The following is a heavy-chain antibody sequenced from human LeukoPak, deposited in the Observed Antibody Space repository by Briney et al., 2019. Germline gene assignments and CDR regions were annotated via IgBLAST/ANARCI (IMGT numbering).Heavy chain of an antibody. CDR3: ANLVVITDLGSFDI. D-gene: IGHD3-22*01. CDR2: TRNKANSYTT. Sequence: GGSLRLSCAASGFTFSDHYMDWVRQAPGKGLEWVGRTRNKANSYTTEYAASVKGRFTISRDDSKNSLYLQMNSLKTEDTAVYYCANLVVITDLGSFDIWGQGTMVTVSS. V-gene: IGHV3-72*01. J-gene: IGHJ3*02. CDR1: GFTFSDHY.